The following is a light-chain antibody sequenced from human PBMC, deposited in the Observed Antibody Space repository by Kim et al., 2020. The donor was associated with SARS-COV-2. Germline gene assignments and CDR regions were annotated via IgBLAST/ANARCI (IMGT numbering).Light chain of an antibody. CDR2: STN. V-gene: IGLV8-61*01. CDR1: SGSVSTSNF. Sequence: GVTVTLTCGLSSGSVSTSNFPAWYQQTPGQAPRTLIYSTNTRSSGVPDRFSGSILGNKAALTITGAQADDESDYYCVVYMGSGIWVFGGGTQLTVL. CDR3: VVYMGSGIWV. J-gene: IGLJ3*02.